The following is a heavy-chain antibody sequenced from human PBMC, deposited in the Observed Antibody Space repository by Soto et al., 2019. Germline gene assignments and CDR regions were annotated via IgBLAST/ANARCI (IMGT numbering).Heavy chain of an antibody. J-gene: IGHJ4*02. V-gene: IGHV4-31*03. Sequence: SETLSLTCTVSGGSISSGGYYWSWIRQHPGKGLEWIGYIYYSGSTYYNPSLKSRVTISVDTSKNQFSLKLSSVTAADMAVYYCARGFGPPNYDFWSGYYAVLWDYWGQGTLVTVSS. CDR1: GGSISSGGYY. CDR2: IYYSGST. D-gene: IGHD3-3*01. CDR3: ARGFGPPNYDFWSGYYAVLWDY.